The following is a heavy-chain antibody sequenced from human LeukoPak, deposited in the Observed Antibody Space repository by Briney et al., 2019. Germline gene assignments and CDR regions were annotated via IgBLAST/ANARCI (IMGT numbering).Heavy chain of an antibody. J-gene: IGHJ4*02. Sequence: SETLSLTCTVSGVSISSYYWSWIRQPPGKGLEWVGNIYYSGSTNYNPSLKSRVTISVDTSKNQFSLNLSSVTAADTAVYYCAREGGFYRPLDYSGQGTLVTVSS. CDR1: GVSISSYY. CDR3: AREGGFYRPLDY. CDR2: IYYSGST. D-gene: IGHD3-3*01. V-gene: IGHV4-59*12.